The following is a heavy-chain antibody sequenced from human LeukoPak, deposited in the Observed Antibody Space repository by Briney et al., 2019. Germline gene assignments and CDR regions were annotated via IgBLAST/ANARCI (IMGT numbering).Heavy chain of an antibody. J-gene: IGHJ6*02. CDR2: IIPIFGTA. Sequence: ASVKVSCKASGGTFSSYAISWVRQAPGQGLEWMGGIIPIFGTANYAQKFQGRVTITADESTSTAYMELSSLRSEDTAVYYRARDHRDYDILTGYYQDYYGMDVWGQGTTATVSS. V-gene: IGHV1-69*13. D-gene: IGHD3-9*01. CDR1: GGTFSSYA. CDR3: ARDHRDYDILTGYYQDYYGMDV.